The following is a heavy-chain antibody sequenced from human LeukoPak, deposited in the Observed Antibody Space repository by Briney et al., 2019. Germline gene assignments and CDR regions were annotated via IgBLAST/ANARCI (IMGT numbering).Heavy chain of an antibody. J-gene: IGHJ4*02. CDR3: TRVSRRGDYVWGSYRTLDY. CDR2: IRSKAYGGTT. CDR1: GFTFSTYA. D-gene: IGHD3-16*02. Sequence: GGSLRLSCAASGFTFSTYAMSWVRQAPGKGLEWVGFIRSKAYGGTTEYAASVKGRFTISRDDSKSIAYLQMNSLKTEDTAVYYCTRVSRRGDYVWGSYRTLDYWGQGTLVTVSS. V-gene: IGHV3-49*04.